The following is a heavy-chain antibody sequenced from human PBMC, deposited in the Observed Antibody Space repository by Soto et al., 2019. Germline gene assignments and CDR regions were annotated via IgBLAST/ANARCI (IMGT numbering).Heavy chain of an antibody. Sequence: QVQVVQSGAEVKKPGASVKVSCKASGYTFTSYGISWVRQAPGQGLEWMGWISAYSDNTNYAQKLQGRVTMTTDPSTNTAYMALRSLRADDTAVYYCARDGYSRPDYWGQGTLVTVSS. CDR2: ISAYSDNT. CDR1: GYTFTSYG. V-gene: IGHV1-18*04. D-gene: IGHD2-21*01. CDR3: ARDGYSRPDY. J-gene: IGHJ4*02.